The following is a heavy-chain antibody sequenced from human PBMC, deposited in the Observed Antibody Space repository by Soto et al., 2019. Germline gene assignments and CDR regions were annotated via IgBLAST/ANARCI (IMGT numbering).Heavy chain of an antibody. Sequence: EVQLVESGGGLVKPGGSLRLSCAASGFTFSSYSMNWVRQAPGKWLEWVSTISSSSSYIYYADSVKGRFTISRDNAKNSLYLQMNSLRAEDTAVYYCARAAVAGPNYYYYYGMDVWDQGTTVTVSS. V-gene: IGHV3-21*01. J-gene: IGHJ6*02. CDR1: GFTFSSYS. D-gene: IGHD6-19*01. CDR2: ISSSSSYI. CDR3: ARAAVAGPNYYYYYGMDV.